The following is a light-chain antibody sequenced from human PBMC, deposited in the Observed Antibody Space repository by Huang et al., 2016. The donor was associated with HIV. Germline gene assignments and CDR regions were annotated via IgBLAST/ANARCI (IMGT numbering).Light chain of an antibody. V-gene: IGKV3-20*01. Sequence: LSFRASQRVSSNYFALYEQKPGQAPRLLIYGAFRRVTGIPVRFSGSGSGTDFTLTISRLEPEDFAVYYCQQYGISPLFGGGTKVEIK. J-gene: IGKJ4*01. CDR2: GAF. CDR3: QQYGISPL. CDR1: QRVSSNY.